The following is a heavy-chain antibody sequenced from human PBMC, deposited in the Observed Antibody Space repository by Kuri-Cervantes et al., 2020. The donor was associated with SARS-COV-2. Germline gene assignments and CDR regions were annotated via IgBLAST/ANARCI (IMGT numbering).Heavy chain of an antibody. CDR2: ISSNGGST. V-gene: IGHV3-64*01. Sequence: GGSLSLSCAASGFTFSSYATHWVRQAPGKGLEYVSAISSNGGSTYYANSVKGRFTISRDNSKNTLYLQMGSLRAEDMAVYYCAIPMIVVVIVGGSGKPNWFDPWGQGTLVTVSS. D-gene: IGHD3-22*01. CDR1: GFTFSSYA. CDR3: AIPMIVVVIVGGSGKPNWFDP. J-gene: IGHJ5*02.